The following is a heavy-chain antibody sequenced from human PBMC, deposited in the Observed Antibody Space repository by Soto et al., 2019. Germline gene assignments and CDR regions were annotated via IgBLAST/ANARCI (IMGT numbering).Heavy chain of an antibody. J-gene: IGHJ3*02. V-gene: IGHV3-74*01. D-gene: IGHD6-19*01. CDR3: ARGLFSAGWYGGVSGANDAFDI. CDR2: INSDGSST. CDR1: GFTFSSYW. Sequence: PGGSLRLSCAASGFTFSSYWMHWVRQAPGKGLVWVSRINSDGSSTSYADSVKGRFTISRDNAKSTLYLQMNSLRAEDTAVYYCARGLFSAGWYGGVSGANDAFDIWGQGTMGTVSS.